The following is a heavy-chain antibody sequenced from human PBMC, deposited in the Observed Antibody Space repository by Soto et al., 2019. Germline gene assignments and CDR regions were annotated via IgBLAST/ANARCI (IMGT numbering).Heavy chain of an antibody. V-gene: IGHV3-74*01. CDR2: INHDGNVT. CDR1: GFSFRSYW. Sequence: EVQLVESGGGLVQPGGSLTLSCEGSGFSFRSYWLHWVRQVPGKGLVWVSRINHDGNVTNYADSVKGRFTISRDNSKNTLLPRMNGLRAEDTAVYYFARKPLGFNGTWYDSLGQGTVVTVSS. CDR3: ARKPLGFNGTWYDS. J-gene: IGHJ5*01. D-gene: IGHD1-26*01.